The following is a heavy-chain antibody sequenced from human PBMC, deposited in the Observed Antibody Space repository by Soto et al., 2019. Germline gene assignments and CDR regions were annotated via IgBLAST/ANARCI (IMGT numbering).Heavy chain of an antibody. CDR1: GYTFTSYG. Sequence: ASVKVSCKASGYTFTSYGISWVRQAPGQGLEGMGWISAYNGNTNYAQKLQGRVTMTTDTSTSTAYMELRSLRSEDTAVYYCAEGYCSSTSCYDPYYYYYGMDVWGQGTTVTVSS. CDR2: ISAYNGNT. J-gene: IGHJ6*02. V-gene: IGHV1-18*01. D-gene: IGHD2-2*01. CDR3: AEGYCSSTSCYDPYYYYYGMDV.